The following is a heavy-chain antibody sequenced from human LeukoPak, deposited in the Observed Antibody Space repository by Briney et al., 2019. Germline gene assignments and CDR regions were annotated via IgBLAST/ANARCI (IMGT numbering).Heavy chain of an antibody. CDR2: MSYDGNNK. V-gene: IGHV3-30-3*01. J-gene: IGHJ4*02. Sequence: PGGSLRLSCAASGFMFSSYAMHWVRPAPGKGLEWVADMSYDGNNKYYADSVKGRFTISRDISKRTLYIQMTSLRTEDTAVSYCARVNDMLRLRTGLDYGGQGTLVTVSS. CDR1: GFMFSSYA. CDR3: ARVNDMLRLRTGLDY. D-gene: IGHD2-8*01.